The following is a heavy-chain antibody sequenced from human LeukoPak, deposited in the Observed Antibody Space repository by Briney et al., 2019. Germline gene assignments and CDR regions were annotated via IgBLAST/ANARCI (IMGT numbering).Heavy chain of an antibody. V-gene: IGHV4-39*07. CDR1: GGSISSSSYY. Sequence: SETLSLTCTVSGGSISSSSYYWGWIRQPPGKGLEWIGSIYYSGSTYYNPSLKSRVTISVDTSKNQFSLKLSSVTAADTAVYYCAREVYGTSDPWGQGTLVTVSS. D-gene: IGHD2/OR15-2a*01. CDR3: AREVYGTSDP. J-gene: IGHJ5*02. CDR2: IYYSGST.